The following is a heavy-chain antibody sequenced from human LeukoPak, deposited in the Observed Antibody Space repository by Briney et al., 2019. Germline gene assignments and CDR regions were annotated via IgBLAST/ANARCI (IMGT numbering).Heavy chain of an antibody. V-gene: IGHV3-23*01. CDR1: GFTFSSYA. Sequence: GGSLRLSCAASGFTFSSYAMSWVRGAPGKGLEWVSAISGSGGSTYYADSVKGRFTISRDNSKNTLYLQMNSLRAEDTAVYYCAKSAIGVVTARGLFDYWGQGTLVTVSS. CDR2: ISGSGGST. CDR3: AKSAIGVVTARGLFDY. D-gene: IGHD2-21*02. J-gene: IGHJ4*01.